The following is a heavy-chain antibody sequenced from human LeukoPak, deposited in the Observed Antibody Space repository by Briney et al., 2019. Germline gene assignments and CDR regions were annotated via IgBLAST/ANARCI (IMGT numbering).Heavy chain of an antibody. J-gene: IGHJ4*02. Sequence: GGSLRLSGAASGFTFSSYGMHWVRQAPGKGLEWVAVISYDGSNKYYADSVKGRFTISRDNSKNTLYLQMNSLRAEDTAVYYCAKDPSGVDYWGQGTLVTVSS. CDR1: GFTFSSYG. CDR2: ISYDGSNK. V-gene: IGHV3-30*18. CDR3: AKDPSGVDY.